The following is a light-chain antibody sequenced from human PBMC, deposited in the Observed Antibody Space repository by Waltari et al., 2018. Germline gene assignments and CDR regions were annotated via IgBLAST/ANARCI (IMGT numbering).Light chain of an antibody. Sequence: DIQMTQSPSSLSASVGDRVTITCRASQRISSYLNWYQQKPGKVPKVLIYAASSLQSGVPSRFSGSGSGTEFTLTISSLQPDDLATYYCQQYNGYPYTFGQGTKVETK. J-gene: IGKJ2*01. CDR1: QRISSY. CDR3: QQYNGYPYT. CDR2: AAS. V-gene: IGKV1-39*01.